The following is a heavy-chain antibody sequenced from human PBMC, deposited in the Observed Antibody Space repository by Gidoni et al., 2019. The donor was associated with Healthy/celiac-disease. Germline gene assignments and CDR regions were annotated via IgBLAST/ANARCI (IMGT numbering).Heavy chain of an antibody. V-gene: IGHV3-49*03. Sequence: EVQLVESGGGLVQQGRALRLYCTASGLTFGDYAMSWFRQAPGKGLEWVGFIRSKVYGGTTEYAASVKCRFTISIDASKSIAYLQMNSLKTEDTAVYYCTRAEWFGVWAGGQGTLVTVSS. CDR1: GLTFGDYA. D-gene: IGHD3-10*01. CDR3: TRAEWFGVWA. J-gene: IGHJ4*02. CDR2: IRSKVYGGTT.